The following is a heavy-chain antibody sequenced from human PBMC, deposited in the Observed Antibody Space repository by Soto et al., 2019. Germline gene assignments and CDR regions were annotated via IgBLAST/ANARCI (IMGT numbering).Heavy chain of an antibody. CDR1: GFSFSSYW. CDR3: ARARIDL. J-gene: IGHJ2*01. Sequence: EVQLVESGGGLVQPGGSLRLSCAASGFSFSSYWMTWVRQAPGKGLEWVANISPDGSDKYYVDSVKGRFTISRDHVKNSLYVQVNSLRVDDTALYYCARARIDLWGRGTLVTVSS. CDR2: ISPDGSDK. V-gene: IGHV3-7*01.